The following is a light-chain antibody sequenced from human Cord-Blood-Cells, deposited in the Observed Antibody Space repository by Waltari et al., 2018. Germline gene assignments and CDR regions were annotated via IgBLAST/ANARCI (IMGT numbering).Light chain of an antibody. V-gene: IGLV2-11*01. Sequence: WYQQPPGKSPKLMINVGSKRPSWFPDRFFGSKSGYTASLTISGLQAEDEADYYCCSYAGSYTFWVFGGGTKLTVL. J-gene: IGLJ3*02. CDR3: CSYAGSYTFWV. CDR2: VGS.